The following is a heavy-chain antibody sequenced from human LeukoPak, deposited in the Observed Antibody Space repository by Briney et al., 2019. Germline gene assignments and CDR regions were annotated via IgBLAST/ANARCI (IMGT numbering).Heavy chain of an antibody. D-gene: IGHD4-11*01. CDR2: INPSGGSK. CDR1: GYTFNRYY. Sequence: GAASKVSCSASGYTFNRYYMHWVRQAPGQGLEGMGVINPSGGSKNYAQKFQGRVTMTRGTSTSTVYMELSSLRSEDRAVYYCARQGTTRAHNWFDPWGQGTLVTVSS. V-gene: IGHV1-46*02. J-gene: IGHJ5*02. CDR3: ARQGTTRAHNWFDP.